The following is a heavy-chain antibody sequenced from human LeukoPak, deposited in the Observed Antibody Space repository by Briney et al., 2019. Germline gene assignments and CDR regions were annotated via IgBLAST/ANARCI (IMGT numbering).Heavy chain of an antibody. CDR1: GGSFSGYY. D-gene: IGHD4/OR15-4a*01. Sequence: PSETLSLTCAVYGGSFSGYYWSWIRQPPGKGLEWIGEINHSGSTNYNPSLKSRVTISVDTSKNQFSLKLSSVTAADTAVYYCAREDGATVRAFVIWGQGTMVTVSS. CDR3: AREDGATVRAFVI. J-gene: IGHJ3*02. CDR2: INHSGST. V-gene: IGHV4-34*01.